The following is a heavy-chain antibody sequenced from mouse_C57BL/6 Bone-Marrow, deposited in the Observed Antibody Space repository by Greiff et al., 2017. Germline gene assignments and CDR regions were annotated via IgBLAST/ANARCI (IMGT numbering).Heavy chain of an antibody. V-gene: IGHV1-81*01. Sequence: QVQLKQSGAELARPGASVKLSCKASGYTFTSYGISWVKQRTGQGLEWIGEIYPRSGNTYYNEKFKGKSTLTADKSSSTAYMELRSLTSEDSAVYFCARESHYYGSTKFAYWGQGTLVTVSA. D-gene: IGHD1-1*01. CDR2: IYPRSGNT. J-gene: IGHJ3*01. CDR1: GYTFTSYG. CDR3: ARESHYYGSTKFAY.